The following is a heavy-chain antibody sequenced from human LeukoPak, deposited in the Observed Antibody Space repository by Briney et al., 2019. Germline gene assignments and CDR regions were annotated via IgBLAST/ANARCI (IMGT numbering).Heavy chain of an antibody. Sequence: GESLKISCKGSGYSFTSYWIGWVRHVPGKGLEYMGIIYPGDSDTRYSPSFQGQVTISADESISTAYLQWSSLKASDTAMYYCARANYYPAKGYFDYWGQGTLVTVSS. CDR1: GYSFTSYW. J-gene: IGHJ4*02. CDR3: ARANYYPAKGYFDY. CDR2: IYPGDSDT. V-gene: IGHV5-51*01. D-gene: IGHD3-10*01.